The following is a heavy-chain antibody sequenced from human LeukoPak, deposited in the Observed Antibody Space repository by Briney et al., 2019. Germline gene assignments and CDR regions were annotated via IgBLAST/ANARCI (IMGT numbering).Heavy chain of an antibody. D-gene: IGHD4-17*01. V-gene: IGHV3-74*01. J-gene: IGHJ4*02. CDR1: GFTFSNYW. CDR3: AKGGATVIDY. Sequence: GGSLRLSCPASGFTFSNYWMHWVGQAPGKGLVWVSRINSDGSSTTSADSVKGRFTISRDNAKNTLYLQMNSLRAEDTAVYYCAKGGATVIDYWGQGTLVTVSS. CDR2: INSDGSST.